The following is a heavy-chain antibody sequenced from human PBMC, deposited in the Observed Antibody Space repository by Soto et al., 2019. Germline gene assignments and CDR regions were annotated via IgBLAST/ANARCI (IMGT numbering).Heavy chain of an antibody. J-gene: IGHJ4*02. CDR3: ARDLGQVNTPAHNYFDF. V-gene: IGHV4-61*01. CDR2: AYYRGGT. CDR1: GLSVASDSY. D-gene: IGHD3-16*01. Sequence: PSETLSLTCTVSGLSVASDSYWSWVRQAPGKGLEWIGYAYYRGGTRYNPSLKSRLTISVDTSKNQFSLSLSSVTPTDTAVYYCARDLGQVNTPAHNYFDFWGQGSLVTVSS.